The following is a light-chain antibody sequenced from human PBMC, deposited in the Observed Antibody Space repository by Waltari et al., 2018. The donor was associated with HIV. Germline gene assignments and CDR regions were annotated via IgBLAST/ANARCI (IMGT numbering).Light chain of an antibody. CDR3: QQRSSWPSLT. V-gene: IGKV3-11*01. J-gene: IGKJ4*01. CDR1: RSLSRY. Sequence: EIVLTQSPATLPLSLGERAILSCRASRSLSRYLAWYQQKSGQAPRLLIYDTSIRAPGTPGRFSGSGSCTDVTLTITAVQPDDFAIYYCQQRSSWPSLTFGGGTRVETK. CDR2: DTS.